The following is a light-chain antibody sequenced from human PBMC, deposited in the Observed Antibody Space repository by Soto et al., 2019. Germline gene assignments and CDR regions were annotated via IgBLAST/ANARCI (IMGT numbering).Light chain of an antibody. CDR3: CSYAGNNTVV. CDR2: EGS. J-gene: IGLJ3*02. V-gene: IGLV2-23*01. CDR1: SSDVGSYNL. Sequence: QSALTQPASVSGSPGQSITISCTGTSSDVGSYNLVSRYQHHPGKAPKLMIYEGSKRPSGVSNRFSGSKSGNTASLTISGLQAEDEADYYCCSYAGNNTVVFGGGTKLTVL.